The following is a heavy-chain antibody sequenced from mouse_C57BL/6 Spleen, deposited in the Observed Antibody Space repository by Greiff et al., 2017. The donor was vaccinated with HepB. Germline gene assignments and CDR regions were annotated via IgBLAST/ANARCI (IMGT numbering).Heavy chain of an antibody. D-gene: IGHD1-1*01. Sequence: VQLQQSGAELVKPGASVKLSCTASGFNIKDYYMHWVKQRTEQGLEWIGRIDPEDGETKYAPKFQDKATITPDTSSNTAYLQLSSLTSEDTAVYYCASTYYYDPDWGQGTLVTVSA. J-gene: IGHJ3*01. CDR2: IDPEDGET. CDR3: ASTYYYDPD. CDR1: GFNIKDYY. V-gene: IGHV14-2*01.